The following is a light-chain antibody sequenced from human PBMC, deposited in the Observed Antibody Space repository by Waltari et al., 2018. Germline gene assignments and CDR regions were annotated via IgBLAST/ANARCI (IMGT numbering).Light chain of an antibody. CDR3: CSFAGYGIYV. CDR1: NSNVDILHL. Sequence: QSALTQPASVSGSPGQSITISCTAVNSNVDILHLVSWYQHHPGRNPRLLIYEISQRPSGISHRFSGSKSGNTASLTISGLQPEDEADYFCCSFAGYGIYVFGSGTQVSVL. CDR2: EIS. V-gene: IGLV2-23*02. J-gene: IGLJ1*01.